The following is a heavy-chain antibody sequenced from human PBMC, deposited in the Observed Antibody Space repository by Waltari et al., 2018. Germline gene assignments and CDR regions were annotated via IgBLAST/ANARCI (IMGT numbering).Heavy chain of an antibody. CDR3: ARDYYDSSGYYSYFDY. Sequence: QVQLQESGPGLVKPLETLSLTCTVSGGSISSHYWCWIRQPPGKGLEWIGYIYYSGSTNYNPSLKSRVTISVDTSKNQFSLKLSSVTAADTAVYYCARDYYDSSGYYSYFDYWGQGTLVTVSS. V-gene: IGHV4-59*11. D-gene: IGHD3-22*01. CDR2: IYYSGST. CDR1: GGSISSHY. J-gene: IGHJ4*02.